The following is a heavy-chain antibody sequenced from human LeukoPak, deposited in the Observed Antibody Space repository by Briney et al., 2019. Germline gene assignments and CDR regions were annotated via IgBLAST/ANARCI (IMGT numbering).Heavy chain of an antibody. V-gene: IGHV1-46*01. CDR1: GYTFTSYY. CDR3: ARGAAVAGPSPSSFDY. Sequence: GASVKVSCKASGYTFTSYYMHWVRQAPGQGLEWTGIINPSGGSTSYAQKFQGRVTMTRDTSTSTVYMELSSLRSEDTAVYYCARGAAVAGPSPSSFDYWGQGTLVTVSS. J-gene: IGHJ4*02. CDR2: INPSGGST. D-gene: IGHD6-19*01.